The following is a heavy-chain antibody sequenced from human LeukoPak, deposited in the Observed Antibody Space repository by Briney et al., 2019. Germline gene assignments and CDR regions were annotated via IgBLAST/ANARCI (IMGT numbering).Heavy chain of an antibody. Sequence: PGGSLRLSCAASGFTLRNYWMHWFRQVPGRGLVWVSRISGDGSGTNYADSVKGRFTISRDNDKNTVYLQINNLRAQDTAVYFCARYSSSSGGPSYYLDYWGQGTLVTVSS. CDR3: ARYSSSSGGPSYYLDY. CDR2: ISGDGSGT. D-gene: IGHD6-6*01. V-gene: IGHV3-74*01. CDR1: GFTLRNYW. J-gene: IGHJ4*02.